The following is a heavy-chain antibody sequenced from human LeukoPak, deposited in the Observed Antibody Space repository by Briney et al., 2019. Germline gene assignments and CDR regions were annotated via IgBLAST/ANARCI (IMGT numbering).Heavy chain of an antibody. CDR2: INHSGGT. V-gene: IGHV4-34*01. CDR1: GGSFSGYY. Sequence: PSETLSLTCAVYGGSFSGYYWSWIRQPPGKGLEWIGEINHSGGTNYNPSLKSRVTISVDTSKNQFSLKLSSVTAADTAVYYCARSSGYCSSTGCFDYWGQGTLVTVSS. J-gene: IGHJ4*02. CDR3: ARSSGYCSSTGCFDY. D-gene: IGHD2-2*01.